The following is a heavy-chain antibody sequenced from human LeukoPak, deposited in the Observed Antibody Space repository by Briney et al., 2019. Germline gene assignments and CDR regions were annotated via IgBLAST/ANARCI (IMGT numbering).Heavy chain of an antibody. CDR1: GFTVSTNY. CDR3: TKLKGWYGEGYCDH. CDR2: IYTGGTT. V-gene: IGHV3-53*01. Sequence: PGGSLRLSCAASGFTVSTNYMSWVRQPAGKGLEWLSVIYTGGTTFYADSVKGRFTISRDNSKNTLYLQMNSLRADDTAVYYRTKLKGWYGEGYCDHWGQGTLVTVSS. D-gene: IGHD3-10*01. J-gene: IGHJ4*02.